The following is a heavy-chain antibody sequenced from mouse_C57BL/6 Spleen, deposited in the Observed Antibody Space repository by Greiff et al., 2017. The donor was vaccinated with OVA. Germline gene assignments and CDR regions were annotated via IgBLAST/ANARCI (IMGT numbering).Heavy chain of an antibody. J-gene: IGHJ2*01. CDR1: GFTFSSYA. V-gene: IGHV5-4*01. Sequence: DVKLVESGGGLVKPGGSLTLSCAASGFTFSSYAMSWVRQTPEKRLEWVATISDGGSYTYYPDNVKGRFTISRDNAKNNLYLQMSHLKSEDTAMYYCARDGYYDEGFDYWGQGTTRTVSS. CDR2: ISDGGSYT. D-gene: IGHD2-4*01. CDR3: ARDGYYDEGFDY.